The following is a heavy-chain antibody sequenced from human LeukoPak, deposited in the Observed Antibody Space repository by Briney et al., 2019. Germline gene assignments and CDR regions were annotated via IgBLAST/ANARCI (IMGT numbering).Heavy chain of an antibody. D-gene: IGHD5-18*01. CDR2: ISSSGSTM. Sequence: GGSLRLSCAASGFTFSNYNMIWVRQAPGKGLECVSHISSSGSTMHYADSVRGRFTISRDNAKKSLYLQMNSLRAEDTAVYYCARVWDGYSGEDYWGQGTLVTVSS. CDR1: GFTFSNYN. J-gene: IGHJ4*02. V-gene: IGHV3-48*01. CDR3: ARVWDGYSGEDY.